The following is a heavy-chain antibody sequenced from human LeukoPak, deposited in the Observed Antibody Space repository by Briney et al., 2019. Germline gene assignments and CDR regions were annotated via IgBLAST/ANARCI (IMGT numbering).Heavy chain of an antibody. CDR2: ISGFKPMT. Sequence: ASVKVSFKTSGYTFSLYGFTWVRQAPGQGLAWMGLISGFKPMTNYAHRFQDRVTMTTDSSSTKVYRELSRLTSYDTAAYYCARNRPLPGYVSGTASPPFDHWGQGTLVIVSS. J-gene: IGHJ4*02. CDR3: ARNRPLPGYVSGTASPPFDH. V-gene: IGHV1-18*01. D-gene: IGHD2-15*01. CDR1: GYTFSLYG.